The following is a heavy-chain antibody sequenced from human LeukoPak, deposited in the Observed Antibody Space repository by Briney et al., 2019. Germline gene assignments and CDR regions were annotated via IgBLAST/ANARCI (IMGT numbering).Heavy chain of an antibody. J-gene: IGHJ4*02. CDR3: ARHRWDGTFNFDY. V-gene: IGHV4-39*01. CDR2: IYYSGRT. Sequence: PSETLSLTCTVSGGSISSSSDFWGWTRQPPGKGLEWIGSIYYSGRTYNNPSLKSRVTISVDTSKNQFSLKLSSVTAADTAVYYCARHRWDGTFNFDYWGQGTLVPVSS. CDR1: GGSISSSSDF. D-gene: IGHD1-1*01.